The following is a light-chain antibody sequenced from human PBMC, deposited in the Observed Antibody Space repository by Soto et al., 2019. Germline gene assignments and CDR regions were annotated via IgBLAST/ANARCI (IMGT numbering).Light chain of an antibody. CDR3: QQYSSSSPT. Sequence: DIQMTQSPSTLSASRGDRVTITCRASQSISYWLAWYQQKPGKAPKLLIYGAYSLESGVSSRFSGSGYVTAFTLTIDSLQPDDFATYYCQQYSSSSPTFGQGTNLEMK. CDR2: GAY. V-gene: IGKV1-5*01. CDR1: QSISYW. J-gene: IGKJ2*01.